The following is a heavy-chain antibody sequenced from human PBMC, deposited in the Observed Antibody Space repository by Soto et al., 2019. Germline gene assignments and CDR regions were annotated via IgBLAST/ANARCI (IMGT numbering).Heavy chain of an antibody. CDR2: IYWDDDK. D-gene: IGHD7-27*01. CDR1: GFSLSTVGVG. Sequence: QITLKEYGPTLVKPTQTFTLTCSFSGFSLSTVGVGVGWIRQPPGKALEWLALIYWDDDKRYSPSLKSRLTITKDTSKNQVVLTMTNSDPVDTATYYCAHTLDWGEGRFDYWGQGTLVTVSS. J-gene: IGHJ4*02. CDR3: AHTLDWGEGRFDY. V-gene: IGHV2-5*02.